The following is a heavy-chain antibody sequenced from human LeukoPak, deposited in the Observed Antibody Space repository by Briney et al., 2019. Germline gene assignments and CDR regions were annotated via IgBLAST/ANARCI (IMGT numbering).Heavy chain of an antibody. CDR1: GGSLSSYY. V-gene: IGHV4-4*07. J-gene: IGHJ6*02. CDR2: IYTSGST. CDR3: ARRGGYYQHYYGMDV. Sequence: SETLSLTCTVSGGSLSSYYWSWIRQPAGNGLEWIGRIYTSGSTNYNPSLKSRVTISVDTSKNQFSLKLSSVTAADTAVYYCARRGGYYQHYYGMDVWGQGTTVTVSS. D-gene: IGHD3-22*01.